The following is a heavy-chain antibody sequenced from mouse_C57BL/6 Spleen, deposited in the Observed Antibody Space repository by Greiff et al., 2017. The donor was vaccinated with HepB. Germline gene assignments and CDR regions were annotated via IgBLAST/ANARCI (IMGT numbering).Heavy chain of an antibody. Sequence: VQLQQSGAELVKPGASVKLSCKASGYTFTSYWMHWVKQRPGQGLEWIGMIHPNSGSTNYNEKFKSKATLTVDKSSSTAYMQLSSLTSEDSAVYYCARSAYDYGTYWGQGTLVTVSA. CDR2: IHPNSGST. J-gene: IGHJ3*01. CDR3: ARSAYDYGTY. CDR1: GYTFTSYW. V-gene: IGHV1-64*01. D-gene: IGHD2-4*01.